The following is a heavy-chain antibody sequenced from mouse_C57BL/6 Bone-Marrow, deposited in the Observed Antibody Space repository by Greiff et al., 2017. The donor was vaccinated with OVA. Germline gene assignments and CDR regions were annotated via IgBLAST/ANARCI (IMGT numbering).Heavy chain of an antibody. CDR2: ISSGGSYT. CDR3: ARGYYGSSHY. J-gene: IGHJ2*01. D-gene: IGHD1-1*01. Sequence: EVKLVESGGDLVKPGGSLKLSCAASGFTFSSYGMSWVRQTPDKRLEWVATISSGGSYTYYPDSVKGRFTISRDNANNTLYLQMSSLKSEDTAMYYCARGYYGSSHYWGQGTTLTVSS. V-gene: IGHV5-6*01. CDR1: GFTFSSYG.